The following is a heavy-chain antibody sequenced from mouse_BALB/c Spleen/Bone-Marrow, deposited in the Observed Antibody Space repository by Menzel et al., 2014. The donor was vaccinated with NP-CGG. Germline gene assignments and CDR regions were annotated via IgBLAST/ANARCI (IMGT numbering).Heavy chain of an antibody. D-gene: IGHD2-12*01. Sequence: LVESGPELVKPGASGKVSCKASGYAFTRYNMYWVKQSHGKSLEWIGYIDPYSGGTNYNQKFKGKATLSVDKSSSTAYMHLNSLTSEDSAVYYCARELSRAMDYWGQGTSVTVSS. CDR1: GYAFTRYN. J-gene: IGHJ4*01. CDR3: ARELSRAMDY. CDR2: IDPYSGGT. V-gene: IGHV1S135*01.